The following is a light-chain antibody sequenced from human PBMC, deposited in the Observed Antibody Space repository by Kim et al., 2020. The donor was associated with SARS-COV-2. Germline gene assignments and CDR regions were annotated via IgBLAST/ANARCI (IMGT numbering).Light chain of an antibody. V-gene: IGLV3-21*04. CDR1: NMVSKS. Sequence: APGKTARITCGGNNMVSKSVHWYQPKPGQAPVLVIYYDSDRPSGIPERFSGSNSGNTATLTISRVEAGDEADYYCQVWDSSSDHRVFGGGTQLTVL. CDR3: QVWDSSSDHRV. CDR2: YDS. J-gene: IGLJ3*02.